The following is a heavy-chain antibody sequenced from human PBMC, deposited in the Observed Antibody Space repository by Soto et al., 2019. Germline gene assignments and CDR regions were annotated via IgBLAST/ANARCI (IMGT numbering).Heavy chain of an antibody. D-gene: IGHD3-9*01. CDR1: GGTFSGHA. V-gene: IGHV1-69*13. Sequence: GASVKVSCKASGGTFSGHAISWLRQAPGQGLEWMGGIIPFFKGTNYAQKFQGRVTITADDSTSTAYMDLSSMRAEATAVYYCARDGALNYFDSTFQYYAMEVRGPGTTVTVSS. J-gene: IGHJ6*01. CDR2: IIPFFKGT. CDR3: ARDGALNYFDSTFQYYAMEV.